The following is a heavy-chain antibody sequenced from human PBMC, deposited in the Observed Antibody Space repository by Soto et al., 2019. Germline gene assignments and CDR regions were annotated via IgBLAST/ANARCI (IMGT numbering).Heavy chain of an antibody. CDR3: AKNWNWGSLVH. CDR1: GGSISASSYY. D-gene: IGHD7-27*01. V-gene: IGHV4-39*01. Sequence: PSETLSLTCTVSGGSISASSYYWGWIRQPPGKGLEWIGSMDYSGSTYYNPSLKSRVTISVDTPKNQFSLKLSSVTAADTAVYYCAKNWNWGSLVHWGQGTLVTVSS. CDR2: MDYSGST. J-gene: IGHJ4*02.